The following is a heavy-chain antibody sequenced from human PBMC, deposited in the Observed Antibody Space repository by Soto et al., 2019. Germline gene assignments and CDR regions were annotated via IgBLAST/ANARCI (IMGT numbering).Heavy chain of an antibody. D-gene: IGHD3-10*01. V-gene: IGHV4-34*01. CDR3: ARVMSIGGARNRGLGP. Sequence: QVQLQQWGAGLLKPSETLSLTCAVYGGSFSIYSWNWIRQPPGKGLEWIGEINHSGSTNYNPSLKSRVSISVDTSKNQFSLKLSSVAAADTAVYYCARVMSIGGARNRGLGPWGQGTLVTVSS. J-gene: IGHJ1*01. CDR1: GGSFSIYS. CDR2: INHSGST.